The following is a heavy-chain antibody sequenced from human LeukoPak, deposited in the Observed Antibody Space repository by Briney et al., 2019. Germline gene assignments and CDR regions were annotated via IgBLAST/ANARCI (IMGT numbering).Heavy chain of an antibody. CDR1: GFTVSSYA. J-gene: IGHJ4*02. D-gene: IGHD3-22*01. Sequence: PGGSLRLSCAAAGFTVSSYAMSWVRQAPGKGLEWVSAISGSGGSTYYADSVKGRFTISRDNSKNTLYLQMNSLRAEDTAVYYCAKGSDSSGYYGPFDYWGQGTLVTVSS. V-gene: IGHV3-23*01. CDR2: ISGSGGST. CDR3: AKGSDSSGYYGPFDY.